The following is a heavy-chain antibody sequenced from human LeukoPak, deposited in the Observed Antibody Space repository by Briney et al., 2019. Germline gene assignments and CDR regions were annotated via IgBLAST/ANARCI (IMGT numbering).Heavy chain of an antibody. Sequence: ASVKVSCKASGYTFTSYYMHWVRQAPGQGLEWMGIINPSGGSTSYAQKFQGRVTMTRDMSTCTVYMELSSLRSEDTAVYYCARDSYYSSSSLGFDYWGQGTLVTVSS. D-gene: IGHD6-6*01. J-gene: IGHJ4*02. V-gene: IGHV1-46*01. CDR3: ARDSYYSSSSLGFDY. CDR1: GYTFTSYY. CDR2: INPSGGST.